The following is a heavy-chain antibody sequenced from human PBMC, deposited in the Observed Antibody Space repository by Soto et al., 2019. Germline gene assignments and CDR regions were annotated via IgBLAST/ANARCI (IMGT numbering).Heavy chain of an antibody. Sequence: PSETLSLTCTVSGGSISSGGYYWSWIRQHPGKGLEWFGYIYYSGSTYYNPSLKSRVTISVDTSKNQFSLKLSSVTAADTAVYYCARGTAVYYDSSGYVDYWGQGTLVTVSS. D-gene: IGHD3-22*01. CDR1: GGSISSGGYY. V-gene: IGHV4-31*03. CDR2: IYYSGST. J-gene: IGHJ4*02. CDR3: ARGTAVYYDSSGYVDY.